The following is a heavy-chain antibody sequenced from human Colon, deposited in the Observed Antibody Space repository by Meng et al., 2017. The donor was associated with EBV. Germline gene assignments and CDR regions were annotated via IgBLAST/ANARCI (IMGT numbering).Heavy chain of an antibody. CDR1: GGSLSGYY. D-gene: IGHD2-2*03. J-gene: IGHJ4*02. Sequence: QVPPQPGGAVLLQPSETLSLTCGVSGGSLSGYYWSWIRHFPGRTLEFIGDINHSGSANYNPSLRSRVTISVDTSKNQIFLNLHSVTAADTAVYHCARTFGYCSNNNCPRTLGYWGQGTLVTVSS. CDR2: INHSGSA. CDR3: ARTFGYCSNNNCPRTLGY. V-gene: IGHV4-34*02.